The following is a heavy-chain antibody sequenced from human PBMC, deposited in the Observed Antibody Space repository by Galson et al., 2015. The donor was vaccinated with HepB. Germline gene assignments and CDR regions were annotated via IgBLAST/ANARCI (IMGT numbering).Heavy chain of an antibody. V-gene: IGHV3-23*01. D-gene: IGHD6-19*01. CDR2: ISGSGGST. CDR1: GFTFSSYL. Sequence: SLRLSCAASGFTFSSYLMHWVRQAPGKGLEWVSAISGSGGSTYSAASGKGRFTISRDNSKNTLYLQMNSLRADDTAIDYCATGGYTSGWYPGAYWGQGTMVTVSS. CDR3: ATGGYTSGWYPGAY. J-gene: IGHJ4*02.